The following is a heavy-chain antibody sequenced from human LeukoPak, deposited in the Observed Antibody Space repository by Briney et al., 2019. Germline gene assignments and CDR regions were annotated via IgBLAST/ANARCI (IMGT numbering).Heavy chain of an antibody. CDR1: GFTFSSYS. CDR2: LSAGGGGT. J-gene: IGHJ4*02. V-gene: IGHV3-23*01. CDR3: AQGAASRGYTYMAN. D-gene: IGHD5-18*01. Sequence: GGSLRLSCAASGFTFSSYSMNWVRQAPGKGLEWVSALSAGGGGTFYADSVKGRFTISRDNSNNTLSLQIDSLRPEDTAVYYCAQGAASRGYTYMANWGQGTLVTVSS.